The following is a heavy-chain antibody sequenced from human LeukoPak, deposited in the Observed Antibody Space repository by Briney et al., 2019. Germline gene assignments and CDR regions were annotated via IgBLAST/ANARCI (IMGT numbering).Heavy chain of an antibody. J-gene: IGHJ2*01. D-gene: IGHD3-22*01. CDR1: GLTVSSKY. CDR2: IYSGGTT. CDR3: ARDRWIGYDSSDRGYFDL. Sequence: GGSLRLSCAASGLTVSSKYMSWVRQAPGKGLEWVSVIYSGGTTYYADSVKGRFTISRDHSKNTLYLQMNSLRAEDTAVYYCARDRWIGYDSSDRGYFDLWGRGTLVTVSS. V-gene: IGHV3-53*01.